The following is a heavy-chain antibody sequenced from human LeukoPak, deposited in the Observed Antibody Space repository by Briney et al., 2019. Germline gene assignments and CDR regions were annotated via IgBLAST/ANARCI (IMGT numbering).Heavy chain of an antibody. CDR2: ISAYNGNT. Sequence: GASVKVSCKASGYTFTSYGISWVRQAPGQGLEWMGWISAYNGNTNYAQKLQGRVTMTTDTSTSTAYMELRSLRSDDTAVYYCAGVAKTLGYCSGGSCYSDRTPPPWPDYWGQGALVTVSS. J-gene: IGHJ4*02. D-gene: IGHD2-15*01. CDR1: GYTFTSYG. V-gene: IGHV1-18*01. CDR3: AGVAKTLGYCSGGSCYSDRTPPPWPDY.